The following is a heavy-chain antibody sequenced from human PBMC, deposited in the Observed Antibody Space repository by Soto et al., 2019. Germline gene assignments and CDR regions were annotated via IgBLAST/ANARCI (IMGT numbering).Heavy chain of an antibody. CDR2: ISYSGST. CDR3: ARVLGSGYYKYYYYYYGMDV. Sequence: SETLSLTCNVSGGSISSYDWSWIRQPPEKGLEWIGYISYSGSTNYNPSLSSRVTISADTSKNQFSLKLSSVTAADTAVYYCARVLGSGYYKYYYYYYGMDVWGQGTTVTVSS. J-gene: IGHJ6*02. D-gene: IGHD3-3*01. CDR1: GGSISSYD. V-gene: IGHV4-59*08.